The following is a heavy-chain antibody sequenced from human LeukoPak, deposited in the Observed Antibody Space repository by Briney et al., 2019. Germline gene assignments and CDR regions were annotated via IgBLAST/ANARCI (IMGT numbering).Heavy chain of an antibody. V-gene: IGHV1-2*02. CDR2: TNPNSGGT. CDR3: SRDFGEPTGYYMDV. D-gene: IGHD3-3*01. CDR1: GYTFTGYY. Sequence: GASVKVSCKASGYTFTGYYMHWVRQAPGQGLEWMGWTNPNSGGTNYAQKFQGRVTMTRDTSISTAYMELSSLRSDDTAVYYCSRDFGEPTGYYMDVWGKGTTVTVSS. J-gene: IGHJ6*03.